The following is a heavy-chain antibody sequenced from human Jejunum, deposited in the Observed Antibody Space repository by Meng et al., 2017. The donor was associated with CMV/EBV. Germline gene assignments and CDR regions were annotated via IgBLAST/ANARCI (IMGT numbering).Heavy chain of an antibody. CDR2: IYYSGST. CDR3: ARNFLKNYFDTSAYSFDY. D-gene: IGHD3-22*01. V-gene: IGHV4-30-4*01. Sequence: NNGDYYWSWIRQPPGKGLEWVGYIYYSGSTYYNPSLKNRVSMSVDTSKNQFSLKLSSVTAADTAVYYCARNFLKNYFDTSAYSFDYWGQGTLVTVSS. CDR1: NNGDYY. J-gene: IGHJ4*02.